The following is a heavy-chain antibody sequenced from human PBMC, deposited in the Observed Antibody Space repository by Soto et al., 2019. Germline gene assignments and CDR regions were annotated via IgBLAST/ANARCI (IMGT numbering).Heavy chain of an antibody. J-gene: IGHJ6*02. CDR3: ARDWAMVRGAPYYYYGMDV. V-gene: IGHV3-30-3*01. D-gene: IGHD3-10*01. CDR1: GFTFSSYA. CDR2: ISYDGSNK. Sequence: GGSLRLSCAASGFTFSSYAMHWVRQAPGKGLEWVAVISYDGSNKYYADSVKGRFTISRDNSKNTLYLQMNSLRAEDTAVYYCARDWAMVRGAPYYYYGMDVWGQGTTVTVSS.